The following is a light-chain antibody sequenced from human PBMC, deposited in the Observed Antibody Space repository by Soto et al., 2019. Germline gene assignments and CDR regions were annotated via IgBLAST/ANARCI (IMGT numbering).Light chain of an antibody. Sequence: QLVLTQPPSVSGAPGQRVTISCTGTSSNIGAGYDIHWYQQPPGTAPKLVIYNNHNRPSGVPDRFSGSKSGTSGSLAITGLQAEDEADYFCQSYDGTLTGVIFGGGTKVTVL. CDR1: SSNIGAGYD. CDR2: NNH. CDR3: QSYDGTLTGVI. J-gene: IGLJ2*01. V-gene: IGLV1-40*01.